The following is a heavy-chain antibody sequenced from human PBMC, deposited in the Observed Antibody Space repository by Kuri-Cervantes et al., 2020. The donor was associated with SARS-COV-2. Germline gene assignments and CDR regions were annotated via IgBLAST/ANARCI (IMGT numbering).Heavy chain of an antibody. CDR1: GYTFTSYG. V-gene: IGHV1-18*01. CDR3: ARAFCSSTSCYYFDY. D-gene: IGHD2-2*01. CDR2: ISAYNGNT. Sequence: ASVNVSCKCSGYTFTSYGMSWVRQAPGQGLEWMGWISAYNGNTNYAQKLQGRVTMTTDTSTSTAYMELRSLRSDDTAVYDCARAFCSSTSCYYFDYWGQGTLVTVSS. J-gene: IGHJ4*02.